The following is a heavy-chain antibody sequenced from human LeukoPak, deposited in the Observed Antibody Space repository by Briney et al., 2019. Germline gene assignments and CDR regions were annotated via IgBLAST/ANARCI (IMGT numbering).Heavy chain of an antibody. CDR3: ARGTSGYYG. D-gene: IGHD3-3*01. V-gene: IGHV4-34*01. CDR2: INYSGST. Sequence: KASETLSLTCAVYGGSFSGYYWSWIRQPPGKGLEWIGEINYSGSTNYNPSLKSRVTISVDTSKNQFSLKLSSVTAADTAVYYCARGTSGYYGWGQGTLVTVSS. CDR1: GGSFSGYY. J-gene: IGHJ4*02.